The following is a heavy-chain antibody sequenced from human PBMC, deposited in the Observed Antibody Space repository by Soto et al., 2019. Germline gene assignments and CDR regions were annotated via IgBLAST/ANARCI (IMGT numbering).Heavy chain of an antibody. J-gene: IGHJ5*02. CDR3: ARITYCGGDCYRGFDP. CDR2: IYHGST. CDR1: DGSISSGGYS. D-gene: IGHD2-21*02. V-gene: IGHV4-30-2*01. Sequence: QLQLQESGSGLVKPSQTLSLTCTVSDGSISSGGYSWSWIRQPPGKGLEWIGYIYHGSTYYNPSLKSRVTISVDRSKNQFSLKLSSVTAADTAVYYCARITYCGGDCYRGFDPWGQGTLVTVSS.